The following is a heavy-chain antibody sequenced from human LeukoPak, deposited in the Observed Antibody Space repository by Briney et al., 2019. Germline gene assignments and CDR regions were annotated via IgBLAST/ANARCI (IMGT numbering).Heavy chain of an antibody. CDR1: GFTFSGYS. CDR3: ARDLDHGPPDY. Sequence: GGSLRLSCAASGFTFSGYSMNWVRQAPGKGLEWVSSISSSSSYIYYADSVKGRFTISRDNAKNSLYLQMNSLRAEDTAVYYCARDLDHGPPDYWGQGTLATVSS. V-gene: IGHV3-21*01. D-gene: IGHD1-14*01. CDR2: ISSSSSYI. J-gene: IGHJ4*02.